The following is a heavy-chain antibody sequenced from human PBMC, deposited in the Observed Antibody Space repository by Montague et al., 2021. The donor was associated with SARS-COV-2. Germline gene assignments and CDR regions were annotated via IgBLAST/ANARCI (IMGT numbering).Heavy chain of an antibody. D-gene: IGHD5-24*01. V-gene: IGHV4-4*02. J-gene: IGHJ4*02. CDR1: GDSINSEHW. CDR3: ARGTRAVQITPGFRY. Sequence: SETLSLTCAVSGDSINSEHWWSWVRQPPGKGLEWIVETHQWGGTNYNPSLRSRVSIFLDKSKNQFSLTLTSVTAADTAIYYCARGTRAVQITPGFRYWGQGTQVAVSS. CDR2: THQWGGT.